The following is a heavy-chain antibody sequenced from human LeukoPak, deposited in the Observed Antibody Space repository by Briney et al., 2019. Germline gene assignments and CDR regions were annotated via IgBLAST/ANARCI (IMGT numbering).Heavy chain of an antibody. Sequence: GASVKVSCKASGYTFTSYGISWVRQAPGQGLEWMGGIIPIFGTANYAQKFQGRVTITADESTSTAYMELSSLRSEDTAVYYCARGGYCSSTSCLDYWGQGTLVTVSS. D-gene: IGHD2-2*01. J-gene: IGHJ4*02. CDR2: IIPIFGTA. CDR1: GYTFTSYG. V-gene: IGHV1-69*13. CDR3: ARGGYCSSTSCLDY.